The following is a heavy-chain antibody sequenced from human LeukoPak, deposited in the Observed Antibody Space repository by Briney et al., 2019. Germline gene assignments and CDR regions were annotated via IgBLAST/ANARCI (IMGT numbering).Heavy chain of an antibody. CDR1: GFTFSSYW. V-gene: IGHV3-7*03. CDR3: AKDLFGALDDRSSPWVFDY. Sequence: PGGSLRLSCAASGFTFSSYWMSWVRQAPGKGLEWVANIKQDGSEKYYVDSVKGRFTISRDNAKNSLYLQMNSLRAEDTAIYYCAKDLFGALDDRSSPWVFDYWGQGTLVTVSS. D-gene: IGHD6-6*01. CDR2: IKQDGSEK. J-gene: IGHJ4*02.